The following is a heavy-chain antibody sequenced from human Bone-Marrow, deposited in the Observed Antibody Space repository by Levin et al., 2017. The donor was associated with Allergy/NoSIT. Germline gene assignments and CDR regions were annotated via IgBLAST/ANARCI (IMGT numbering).Heavy chain of an antibody. J-gene: IGHJ5*02. D-gene: IGHD1-26*01. CDR3: ARTDYYSPGWFDP. V-gene: IGHV4-59*01. Sequence: PSETLSLTCTVSGGSISSYYWSWIRQPPGKGLEWIGYIYYSGSTNYNPSLKSRVTISVDTSKNQFSLKLSSVTAADMAVYYCARTDYYSPGWFDPWGQGTLVTVSS. CDR2: IYYSGST. CDR1: GGSISSYY.